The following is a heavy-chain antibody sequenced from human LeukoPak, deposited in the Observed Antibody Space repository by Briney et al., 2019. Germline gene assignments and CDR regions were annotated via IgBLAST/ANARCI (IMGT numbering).Heavy chain of an antibody. CDR3: AKVAQEALGSLDY. J-gene: IGHJ4*02. Sequence: GGSLRLSCAASGFTFSSYAMTWVRQAPGKGLEWVSAISGGGGSTYYVDSVKGRFPISRDNSKNTLYLQMNSLRAEGTAVYYCAKVAQEALGSLDYWGQGTLVTVSS. D-gene: IGHD1-26*01. V-gene: IGHV3-23*01. CDR2: ISGGGGST. CDR1: GFTFSSYA.